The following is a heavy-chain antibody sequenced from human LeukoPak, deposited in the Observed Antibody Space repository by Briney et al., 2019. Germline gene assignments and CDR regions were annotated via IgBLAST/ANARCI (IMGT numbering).Heavy chain of an antibody. Sequence: PSETLSLTCTVSGGSISSYLWSWIRQPPGKGLEWIGGIYYSGSTYYNPSLKSRVTISVDTSKNQFSLKLSSMTAADAAVYYCARRDGYNGPLDYWGQGTLVTVSS. D-gene: IGHD5-24*01. CDR2: IYYSGST. CDR3: ARRDGYNGPLDY. CDR1: GGSISSYL. J-gene: IGHJ4*02. V-gene: IGHV4-59*05.